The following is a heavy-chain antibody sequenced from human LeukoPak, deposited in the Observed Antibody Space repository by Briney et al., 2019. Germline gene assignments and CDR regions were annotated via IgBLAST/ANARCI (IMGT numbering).Heavy chain of an antibody. D-gene: IGHD2-2*01. CDR3: ARPFEENCSSTSCSEAVAFDI. CDR1: GYTFTSYG. J-gene: IGHJ3*02. Sequence: GASVKVSCQASGYTFTSYGYSWVRQAPGQGLEWMGWISAYNGNTKYAQNFQGRVTMTSVTSTSTAYMELRSLTFDDTALYYCARPFEENCSSTSCSEAVAFDIWGQGTMVTVSS. CDR2: ISAYNGNT. V-gene: IGHV1-18*01.